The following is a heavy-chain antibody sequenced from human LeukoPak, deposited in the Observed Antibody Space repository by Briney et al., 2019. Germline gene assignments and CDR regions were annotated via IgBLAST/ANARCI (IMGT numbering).Heavy chain of an antibody. J-gene: IGHJ5*02. Sequence: GGSLRLSCSASGFTFRSYAMHWVRQAPGKGLEFVSVISSNGGSTYYADSVKGRFTISRDNSKNTLYLQMSSLRAEDTAVCYCVKAGDYEYNWFDPWGQGTLVTVSS. D-gene: IGHD4-17*01. CDR2: ISSNGGST. CDR3: VKAGDYEYNWFDP. CDR1: GFTFRSYA. V-gene: IGHV3-64D*09.